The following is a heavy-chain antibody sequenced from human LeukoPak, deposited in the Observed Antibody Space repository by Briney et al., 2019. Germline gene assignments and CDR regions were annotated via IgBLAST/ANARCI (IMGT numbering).Heavy chain of an antibody. D-gene: IGHD2-2*01. CDR1: GFTFSSYG. V-gene: IGHV3-33*01. J-gene: IGHJ6*02. CDR2: IWYDGSNK. Sequence: GRSLRLSCAASGFTFSSYGMHWVRQAPGKGVEWVAVIWYDGSNKYYADSVKGRFTISRDNSKNTLYLQMNSLRAEDTAVYYCARVGCSSTSCPPLYYYGMDVWGQGTTVTVSS. CDR3: ARVGCSSTSCPPLYYYGMDV.